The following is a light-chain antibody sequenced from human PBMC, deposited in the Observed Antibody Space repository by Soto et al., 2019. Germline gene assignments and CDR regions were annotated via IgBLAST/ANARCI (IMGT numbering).Light chain of an antibody. J-gene: IGLJ2*01. CDR3: SSYTGSNTPVV. CDR1: SSDVGGYNY. V-gene: IGLV2-14*01. Sequence: QSALTQPASVSGSPGQSITISCTGTSSDVGGYNYVSWYQQHPGKAPNLIIFDVSNRPSGVSNRFSGSKSGNSASLTISGLQAEHEADYYCSSYTGSNTPVVFGGGTKLTVL. CDR2: DVS.